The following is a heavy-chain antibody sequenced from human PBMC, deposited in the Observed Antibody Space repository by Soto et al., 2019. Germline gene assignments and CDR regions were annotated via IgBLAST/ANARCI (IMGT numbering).Heavy chain of an antibody. D-gene: IGHD3-22*01. CDR3: ARRGYYDSKNYFDY. CDR1: GFTFSSYA. Sequence: QVQLVESGGGVVQPGRCLRLSCAASGFTFSSYAMHWVRQAPSKGLEWVAVISYDGSNKYYADSVKGRFTISRDNSKNTLYLQMNSLRAEDTAVYYCARRGYYDSKNYFDYWGQGTLVTVSS. J-gene: IGHJ4*02. CDR2: ISYDGSNK. V-gene: IGHV3-30-3*01.